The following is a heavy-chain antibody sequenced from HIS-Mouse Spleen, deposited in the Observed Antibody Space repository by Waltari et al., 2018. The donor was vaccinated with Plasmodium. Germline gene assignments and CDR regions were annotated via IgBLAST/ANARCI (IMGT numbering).Heavy chain of an antibody. D-gene: IGHD6-13*01. CDR1: GFAFSSYW. Sequence: EVQLVESGGGLVQPGGSLRLSCPASGFAFSSYWMSWVRQAPGKGLEWVANRKQDGSEKYYVDSVKGRFTISRDNAKNSLYLQMNSLRAEDTAVYYCASSWYWYFDLWGRGTLVTVSS. J-gene: IGHJ2*01. CDR3: ASSWYWYFDL. V-gene: IGHV3-7*01. CDR2: RKQDGSEK.